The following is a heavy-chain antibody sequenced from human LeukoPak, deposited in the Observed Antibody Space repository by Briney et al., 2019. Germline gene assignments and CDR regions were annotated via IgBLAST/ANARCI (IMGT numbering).Heavy chain of an antibody. V-gene: IGHV3-23*01. Sequence: TGGSLRLSCAASGFTFSSYAMSWVRQAPGKGLEWVSAISGSGGSTYYADSVKGRFTISRDNSKNTLYLQMNSLRAEDTAVYYCAKAIQHYYDSSGYYPNDAFDIWGQGTMVTVSS. CDR1: GFTFSSYA. D-gene: IGHD3-22*01. CDR3: AKAIQHYYDSSGYYPNDAFDI. J-gene: IGHJ3*02. CDR2: ISGSGGST.